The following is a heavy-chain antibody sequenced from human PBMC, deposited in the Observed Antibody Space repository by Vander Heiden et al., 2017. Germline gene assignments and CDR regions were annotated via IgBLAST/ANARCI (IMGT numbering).Heavy chain of an antibody. CDR2: IWYDGSNK. CDR1: GFTFSSYG. CDR3: ARENLYYDSSGYYSFFDY. Sequence: QVQLVESGGGVVQPGRSLRLSCARSGFTFSSYGMHWVRQAPGKGLEWVAVIWYDGSNKYYADAVKGRFTISRDNSKNTLYLQMNSLRAEDTAVYYCARENLYYDSSGYYSFFDYWGQGTLVTVSS. V-gene: IGHV3-33*01. J-gene: IGHJ4*02. D-gene: IGHD3-22*01.